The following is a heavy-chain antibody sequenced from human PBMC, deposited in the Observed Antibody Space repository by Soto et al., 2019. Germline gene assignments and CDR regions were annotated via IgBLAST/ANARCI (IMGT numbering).Heavy chain of an antibody. CDR2: ISAYNGNT. Sequence: GASVKVSCKASGYTFTSYAMHWVRQAPGQGLEWMGWISAYNGNTNYAQKLQGRVTMTTDTSTSTAYMELRSLRSDDTAVYYCAVTMVATADAFDIWGQGTMVTVSS. V-gene: IGHV1-18*01. CDR3: AVTMVATADAFDI. J-gene: IGHJ3*02. CDR1: GYTFTSYA. D-gene: IGHD3-10*01.